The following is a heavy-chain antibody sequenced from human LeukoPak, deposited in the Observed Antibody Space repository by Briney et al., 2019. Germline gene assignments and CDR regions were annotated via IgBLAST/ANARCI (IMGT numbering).Heavy chain of an antibody. V-gene: IGHV3-9*01. CDR3: AKDSMVREVPPMPYNWFDP. D-gene: IGHD3-10*01. Sequence: GRPLRLSCAASGFTFDDYAMHWVRQAPGKGLEWVSGISWNSGSIGYADSVKGRFTISRDNAKNSLYLQMNSLRAEDTALYYCAKDSMVREVPPMPYNWFDPWGQGTLVTVSS. J-gene: IGHJ5*02. CDR2: ISWNSGSI. CDR1: GFTFDDYA.